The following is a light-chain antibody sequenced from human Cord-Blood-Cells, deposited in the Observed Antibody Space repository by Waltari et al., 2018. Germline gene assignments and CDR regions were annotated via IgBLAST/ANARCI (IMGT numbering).Light chain of an antibody. CDR1: QSVLYSSNNKNY. CDR2: WAS. V-gene: IGKV4-1*01. Sequence: DIVMTQSPASLDVSLGERATINCKSSQSVLYSSNNKNYLAWYQQKPGQPPKLLIYWASTRESGVPHRFSGSGSGTDFTLTISSLQAEDVAVYYCQQYYSTPWTFGQGTKVEIK. J-gene: IGKJ1*01. CDR3: QQYYSTPWT.